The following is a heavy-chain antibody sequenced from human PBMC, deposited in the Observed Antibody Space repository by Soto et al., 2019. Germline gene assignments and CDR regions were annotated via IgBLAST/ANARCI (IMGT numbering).Heavy chain of an antibody. CDR2: IIPIFGTA. D-gene: IGHD6-6*01. CDR1: GGTFSSYA. V-gene: IGHV1-69*13. Sequence: GASVKVSCKASGGTFSSYAISWVRQAPGQGLEWVGGIIPIFGTANYAQKFQGRVTITADESTSTAYMELSSLRSEDTAVFYCARGIAARPRNYYYYGMDVWGQGTTVTVSS. J-gene: IGHJ6*02. CDR3: ARGIAARPRNYYYYGMDV.